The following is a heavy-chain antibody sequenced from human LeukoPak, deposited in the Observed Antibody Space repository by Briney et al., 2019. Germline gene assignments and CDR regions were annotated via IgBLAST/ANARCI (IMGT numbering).Heavy chain of an antibody. Sequence: GGSLRLSCAASGFTFSSYSMNWVRQAPGKGLEWVSSISSSSSYIYYADSVKGRFTISRDNAKNSLYLQMNSLRAEDTAVYYCARPPRSGSYYPFDYWGQGTLVTVSS. J-gene: IGHJ4*02. CDR3: ARPPRSGSYYPFDY. CDR1: GFTFSSYS. D-gene: IGHD1-26*01. V-gene: IGHV3-21*06. CDR2: ISSSSSYI.